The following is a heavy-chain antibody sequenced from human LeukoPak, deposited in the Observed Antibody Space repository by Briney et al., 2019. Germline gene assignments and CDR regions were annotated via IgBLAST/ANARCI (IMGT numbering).Heavy chain of an antibody. CDR3: AKSWYYDSSGYAGYFQH. Sequence: GGSLRLSCAASGFTFSSYAMSWVRQAPGKGLEWVSAISGSGGSTYYTDSVKGRFTISRDNSKNTLYLQMNSLRAEDTAVYYCAKSWYYDSSGYAGYFQHWGQGTLVTVSS. CDR2: ISGSGGST. V-gene: IGHV3-23*01. J-gene: IGHJ1*01. CDR1: GFTFSSYA. D-gene: IGHD3-22*01.